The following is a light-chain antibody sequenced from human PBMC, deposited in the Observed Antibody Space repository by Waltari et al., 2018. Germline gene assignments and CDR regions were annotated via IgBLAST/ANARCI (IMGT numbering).Light chain of an antibody. V-gene: IGLV2-23*01. Sequence: QSALTQPASVSASPGQSMTISCTGTSSDVGNYILVSWYQQHPGKAPKLMIYEDTKRPSGVSNRFSGSKSGNTASLTISGLQAEDEADYFCSSYAGSSTWLFGGGTTQTVL. J-gene: IGLJ3*02. CDR3: SSYAGSSTWL. CDR1: SSDVGNYIL. CDR2: EDT.